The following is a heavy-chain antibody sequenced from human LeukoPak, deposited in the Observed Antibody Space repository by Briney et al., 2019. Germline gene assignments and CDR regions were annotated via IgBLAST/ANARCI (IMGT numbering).Heavy chain of an antibody. CDR1: GFTFSSYA. CDR2: ISYDGSNK. V-gene: IGHV3-30*04. J-gene: IGHJ4*02. CDR3: ARSNYYDSSGPEDY. Sequence: PGGSLRLSCAASGFTFSSYAMHWVRQAPGKGLEWVAVISYDGSNKYHADSVKGRFTISRDNSKNTLYLQMNSLRAEDTAVYYCARSNYYDSSGPEDYWGQGTLVTVSS. D-gene: IGHD3-22*01.